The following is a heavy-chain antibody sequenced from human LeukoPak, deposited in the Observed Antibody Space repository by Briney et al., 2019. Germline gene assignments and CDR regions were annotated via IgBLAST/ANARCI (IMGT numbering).Heavy chain of an antibody. CDR3: AREVTSGY. J-gene: IGHJ4*02. CDR1: GFTFSSYG. Sequence: GGSLRLSSAASGFTFSSYGMTWVRQAPGKGLEWVSYISSSSSTIYYADSVKGRFTISRDNAKNSLYLQMNSLRDGDTAVYYCAREVTSGYWGQGTLVTVSS. CDR2: ISSSSSTI. D-gene: IGHD6-6*01. V-gene: IGHV3-48*02.